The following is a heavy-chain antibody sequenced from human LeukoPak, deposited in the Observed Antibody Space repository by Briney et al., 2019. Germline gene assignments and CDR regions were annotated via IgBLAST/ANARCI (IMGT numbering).Heavy chain of an antibody. V-gene: IGHV1-2*02. CDR3: ARDRSTRYNWNDLDY. CDR2: INPNSGGT. D-gene: IGHD1-1*01. CDR1: GYTFTGYY. Sequence: ASVKVSCKASGYTFTGYYMHWVRQAPGQGLEWMGWINPNSGGTNYARKFQGRVTMTRDTSISTAYIELSRLRSDDTAVYYCARDRSTRYNWNDLDYWGQGTLVTVSS. J-gene: IGHJ4*02.